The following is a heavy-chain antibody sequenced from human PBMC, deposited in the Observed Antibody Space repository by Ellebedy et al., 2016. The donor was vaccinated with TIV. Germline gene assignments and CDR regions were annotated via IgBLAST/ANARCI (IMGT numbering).Heavy chain of an antibody. CDR3: ARGARYFDL. CDR1: GYTFTNYN. V-gene: IGHV1-46*01. CDR2: INPNVGST. J-gene: IGHJ2*01. Sequence: ASVKVSXXASGYTFTNYNMNWVRQDPGQGLGWMGIINPNVGSTTYAQKFQGRVTMTRDTSTSTVYMELSSLRSEDTGVYYCARGARYFDLWGRGTLVTVSS. D-gene: IGHD4/OR15-4a*01.